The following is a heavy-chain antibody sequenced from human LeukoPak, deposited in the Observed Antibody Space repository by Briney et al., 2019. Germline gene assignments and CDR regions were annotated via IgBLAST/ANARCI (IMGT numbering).Heavy chain of an antibody. V-gene: IGHV3-21*01. D-gene: IGHD1-26*01. J-gene: IGHJ5*02. CDR2: ISSSSRSI. CDR1: GFTFSGYN. Sequence: GGSLRLSCVASGFTFSGYNMDWVRQAPGKGLEWVSSISSSSRSIYYADSLKGRFTIARDNTKNSLYLQMSSLRVEDTAVYYCARERSGPAVRAHNWFDHWGQGTLVIVSS. CDR3: ARERSGPAVRAHNWFDH.